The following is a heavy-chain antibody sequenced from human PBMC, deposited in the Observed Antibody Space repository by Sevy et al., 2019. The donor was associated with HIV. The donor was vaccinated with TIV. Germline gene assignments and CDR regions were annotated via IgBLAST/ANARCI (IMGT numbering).Heavy chain of an antibody. CDR1: GGSISSSSYY. CDR3: ARRPPRGLRFLEWQPLGAFDI. J-gene: IGHJ3*02. D-gene: IGHD3-3*01. V-gene: IGHV4-39*01. Sequence: SETLSLTCTVSGGSISSSSYYWGWIHQPPGKGLEWIGSIYYSGSTYYNPSLKSRVTISVDTSKNQFSLKLSSVTAADTAVYYCARRPPRGLRFLEWQPLGAFDIWGQGTMVTVSS. CDR2: IYYSGST.